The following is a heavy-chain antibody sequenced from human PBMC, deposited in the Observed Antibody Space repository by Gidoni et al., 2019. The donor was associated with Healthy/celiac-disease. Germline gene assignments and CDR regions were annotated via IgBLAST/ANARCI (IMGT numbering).Heavy chain of an antibody. CDR2: IIPILGIA. CDR1: GGPFASYT. CDR3: ARGTYYYDSSGYSRDV. Sequence: QLQLVASGAEVKKPGASVTASCMASGGPFASYTSSWVRQAPGQGLEWLGRIIPILGIANYAQKCQGRVTITADKSTSTAYMELSSLRSEDTAVYYCARGTYYYDSSGYSRDVWGQGTTVTVSS. V-gene: IGHV1-69*02. J-gene: IGHJ6*02. D-gene: IGHD3-22*01.